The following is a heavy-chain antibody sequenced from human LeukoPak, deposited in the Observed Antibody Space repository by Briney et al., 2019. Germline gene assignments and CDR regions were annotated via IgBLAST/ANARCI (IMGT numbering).Heavy chain of an antibody. J-gene: IGHJ3*02. D-gene: IGHD1-26*01. Sequence: ASVKVSCKASGYTFTSYGISWVRQAPGQGLEWMGWISAYNGNTNYAQKLQGRVTMTTDTSTSTAYVELRSLRSDDTAVYYCARGYSGSYYELVWAFDIWGQGTMATVSS. CDR2: ISAYNGNT. CDR3: ARGYSGSYYELVWAFDI. CDR1: GYTFTSYG. V-gene: IGHV1-18*01.